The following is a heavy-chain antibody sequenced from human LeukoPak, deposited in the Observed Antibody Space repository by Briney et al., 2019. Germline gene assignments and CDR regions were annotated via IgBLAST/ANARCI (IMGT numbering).Heavy chain of an antibody. Sequence: PSGTLSLTCAVSGGSISSRNWWSWVRQPPGKGLEWIGEIYHSGSTNYNPSLKTRVTISEDKSKNQFSLKLSSVTAADTAVYYCARASHDYGDYSHFDYWGQGTLLTVSS. CDR3: ARASHDYGDYSHFDY. V-gene: IGHV4-4*02. CDR2: IYHSGST. D-gene: IGHD4-17*01. CDR1: GGSISSRNW. J-gene: IGHJ4*02.